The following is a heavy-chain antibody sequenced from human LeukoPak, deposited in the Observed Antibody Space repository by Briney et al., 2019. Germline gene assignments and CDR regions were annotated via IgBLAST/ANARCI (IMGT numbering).Heavy chain of an antibody. CDR1: GFSFDDYA. Sequence: GGSLRLSCAASGFSFDDYAIHWVRQAPGKGLEWVSGISWNSGNIDYVDSVKGRFTISRDNAKNSLYLQMNSLRAEDTAVYYCGRGMDVWGQGTTVTVSS. V-gene: IGHV3-9*01. J-gene: IGHJ6*02. CDR2: ISWNSGNI. CDR3: GRGMDV.